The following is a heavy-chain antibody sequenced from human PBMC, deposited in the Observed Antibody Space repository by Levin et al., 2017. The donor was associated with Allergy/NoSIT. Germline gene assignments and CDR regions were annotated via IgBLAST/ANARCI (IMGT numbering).Heavy chain of an antibody. CDR2: ISWDGGTT. J-gene: IGHJ3*02. Sequence: PGGSLRLSCAASGFTFDDYTMHWVRQAPGKGLEWVSLISWDGGTTYYGDSVKGRFTISRDNSKNSLYLQMNSLRTEDTALYYCAKALNDYGDYHPFDIWGQGTMVTVSS. D-gene: IGHD4-17*01. CDR3: AKALNDYGDYHPFDI. CDR1: GFTFDDYT. V-gene: IGHV3-43*01.